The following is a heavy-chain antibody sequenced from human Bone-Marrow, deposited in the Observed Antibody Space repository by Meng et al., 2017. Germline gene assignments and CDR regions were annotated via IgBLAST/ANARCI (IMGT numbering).Heavy chain of an antibody. CDR1: GGSFSGYY. CDR3: ARGTRPLLFQH. CDR2: INHSGST. V-gene: IGHV4-34*01. J-gene: IGHJ1*01. D-gene: IGHD1-1*01. Sequence: QVQLQQWGAGLLKPSETLSLTCACYGGSFSGYYWSWIRQPPGKGLEWIGEINHSGSTNYNPSLKSRVTISVDTSKNQFSLKLSSVTAADTAVYYCARGTRPLLFQHWGQGTLVTVSS.